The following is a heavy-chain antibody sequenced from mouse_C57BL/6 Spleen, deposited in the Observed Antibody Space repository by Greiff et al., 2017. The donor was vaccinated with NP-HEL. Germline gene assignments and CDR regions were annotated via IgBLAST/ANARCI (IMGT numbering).Heavy chain of an antibody. J-gene: IGHJ4*01. CDR1: GYTFTDYY. Sequence: VQLQQSGAELVKPGASVKISCKASGYTFTDYYINWVKQRPGQGLEWIGKIGPGSGSTYYNEKFKGKGTLTADKSSSTAYMQLSSLTSEDSAVYFCGVVTTPHYYAMDYWGQGTSVTVSS. CDR3: GVVTTPHYYAMDY. V-gene: IGHV1-77*01. CDR2: IGPGSGST. D-gene: IGHD2-2*01.